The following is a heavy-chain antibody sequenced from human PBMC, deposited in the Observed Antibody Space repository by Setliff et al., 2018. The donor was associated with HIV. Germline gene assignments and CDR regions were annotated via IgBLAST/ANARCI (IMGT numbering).Heavy chain of an antibody. V-gene: IGHV3-7*01. CDR3: ARVHLLVTPDY. D-gene: IGHD2-21*02. CDR1: GFTVSSNY. Sequence: PGGSLRLSCAASGFTVSSNYMSWVRQAPGEGLEWVANIKQDGSEKYYVDSVKGRFTISRDNAKNSLYVQMNSLRAEDTAVYYCARVHLLVTPDYWGQGTLVTVSS. J-gene: IGHJ4*02. CDR2: IKQDGSEK.